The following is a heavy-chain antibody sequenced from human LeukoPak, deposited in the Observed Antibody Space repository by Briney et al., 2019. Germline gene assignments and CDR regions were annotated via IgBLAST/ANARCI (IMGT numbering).Heavy chain of an antibody. Sequence: QPGGSLRLSCAASGFTFSSYAITWVRQAPGKGLEWVSGISGSGGSTYYADSVKGRFTISRDNSKNTLYLQMNSLRAEDTAVYYCAKGGAKYCSSTSCSPFDPWGQGTLVTVSS. CDR2: ISGSGGST. CDR3: AKGGAKYCSSTSCSPFDP. D-gene: IGHD2-2*01. V-gene: IGHV3-23*01. CDR1: GFTFSSYA. J-gene: IGHJ5*02.